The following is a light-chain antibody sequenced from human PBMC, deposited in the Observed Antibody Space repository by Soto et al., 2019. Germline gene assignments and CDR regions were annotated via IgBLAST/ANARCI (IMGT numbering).Light chain of an antibody. J-gene: IGLJ2*01. V-gene: IGLV6-57*02. CDR2: EDN. Sequence: NFMLTQPHSVSESPGKTVTISCTGSSGSIASNYVQWYQQRPGSAPPTVIYEDNQRPSGVPDRFSGSIDSSSNSASLTISGLKTEDEADYYCQSYDSSNHVVFGGGTKVTVL. CDR3: QSYDSSNHVV. CDR1: SGSIASNY.